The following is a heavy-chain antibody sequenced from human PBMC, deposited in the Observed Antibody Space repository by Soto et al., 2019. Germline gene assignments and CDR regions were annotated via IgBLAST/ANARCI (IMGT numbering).Heavy chain of an antibody. CDR1: GFTFSSYG. Sequence: QVQLVESGGGVVQPGRSLRLSCAASGFTFSSYGIHWVRQAPGKGLEWVAVISYDGSNKYYADSVKGRFTISRDNSENKRDLQLTSLRAEDTAVYYCAKDHYDPWTGYYGPDYWGQGTLVTVSS. J-gene: IGHJ4*02. V-gene: IGHV3-30*18. CDR3: AKDHYDPWTGYYGPDY. D-gene: IGHD3-9*01. CDR2: ISYDGSNK.